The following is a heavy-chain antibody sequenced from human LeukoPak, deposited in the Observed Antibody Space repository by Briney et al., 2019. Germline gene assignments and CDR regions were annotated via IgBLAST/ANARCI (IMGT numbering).Heavy chain of an antibody. J-gene: IGHJ3*02. D-gene: IGHD3-22*01. CDR1: GGSISSYY. Sequence: SETLSLTCTVSGGSISSYYWSWIRQPPGKGLEWIGYIYYSGSTNYNPSLKSRVTISVDTSKNQFSLKLSSVTAADTAVYYCARGLNYYDSSGYPDAFDIWGQGTMVTVSS. CDR2: IYYSGST. V-gene: IGHV4-59*08. CDR3: ARGLNYYDSSGYPDAFDI.